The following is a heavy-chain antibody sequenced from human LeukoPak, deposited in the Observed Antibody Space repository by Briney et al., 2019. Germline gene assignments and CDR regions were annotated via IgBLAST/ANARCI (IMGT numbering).Heavy chain of an antibody. CDR2: ISAYNGNT. Sequence: ASVKVSCKASGYTFTSYGISWVRQAPGQGLEWMEWISAYNGNTNYAQKLQGRVTMTTDTSTSTAYMELRSLRSDDTAVYYCARESGSEDYYYMDVWGKGTTVTVSS. D-gene: IGHD3-10*01. V-gene: IGHV1-18*01. J-gene: IGHJ6*03. CDR3: ARESGSEDYYYMDV. CDR1: GYTFTSYG.